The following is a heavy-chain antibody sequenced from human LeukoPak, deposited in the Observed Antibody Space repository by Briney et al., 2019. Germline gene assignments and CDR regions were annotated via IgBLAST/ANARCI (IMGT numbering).Heavy chain of an antibody. V-gene: IGHV4-61*02. CDR1: GGSISSGNYY. Sequence: SETLSLTCTVSGGSISSGNYYWSWIRQPAGKGLEWIGRIYASGSTNYNPSLKSRVTISVDTSKKQFSLKLSSVTAADTAVYYCARVVPGYCSITSCYDVDAFDIWGQGTRVTVSS. J-gene: IGHJ3*02. D-gene: IGHD2-2*01. CDR3: ARVVPGYCSITSCYDVDAFDI. CDR2: IYASGST.